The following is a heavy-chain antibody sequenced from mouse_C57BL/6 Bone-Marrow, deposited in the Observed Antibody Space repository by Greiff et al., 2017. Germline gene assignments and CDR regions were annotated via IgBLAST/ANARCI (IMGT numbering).Heavy chain of an antibody. Sequence: QVQLQQSGAELVRPGTSVKVSCKASGYAFTNYLIEWVKQRPGQGLEWIGVINPGSGGTNYNEKLKGKATLPADKSSTTAYMQLSSLTSEAAAVYFCARSFYSNFDYWGQGTTLTVSS. J-gene: IGHJ2*01. CDR1: GYAFTNYL. V-gene: IGHV1-54*01. D-gene: IGHD2-5*01. CDR2: INPGSGGT. CDR3: ARSFYSNFDY.